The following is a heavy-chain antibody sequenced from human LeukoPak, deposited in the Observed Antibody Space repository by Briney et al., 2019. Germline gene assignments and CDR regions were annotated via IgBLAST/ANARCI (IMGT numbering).Heavy chain of an antibody. V-gene: IGHV3-7*05. Sequence: GGSLRLSCAACVYTFRNCCVSWVRQAPGKGLEWVANIKQDGSEEYYVDSVKGRFTISRDNAKNSLYLQMSSLRAEDTAVYYCARARSYYDSPNPYYSCMDVWGQGTTVTVSS. CDR1: VYTFRNCC. CDR3: ARARSYYDSPNPYYSCMDV. J-gene: IGHJ6*02. D-gene: IGHD3-22*01. CDR2: IKQDGSEE.